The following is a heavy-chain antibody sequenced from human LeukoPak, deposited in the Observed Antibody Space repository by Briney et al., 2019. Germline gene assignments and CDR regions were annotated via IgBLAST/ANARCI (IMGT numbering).Heavy chain of an antibody. J-gene: IGHJ6*02. V-gene: IGHV3-53*01. CDR3: ARDHPLGYCSGGSCSRDYYYGMDV. D-gene: IGHD2-15*01. CDR2: IYSGGST. CDR1: GFTVSSNY. Sequence: GGSLRLSCAASGFTVSSNYMSWVRQAPGKGLEWVSVIYSGGSTYYADSVKGRFTISRDNSKNTLYLQMNSLRAEDTAVYYCARDHPLGYCSGGSCSRDYYYGMDVWGQGTTVTVSS.